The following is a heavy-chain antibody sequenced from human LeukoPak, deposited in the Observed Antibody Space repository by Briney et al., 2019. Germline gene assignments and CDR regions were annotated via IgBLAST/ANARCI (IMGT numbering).Heavy chain of an antibody. D-gene: IGHD6-13*01. J-gene: IGHJ6*02. CDR2: IYSGGST. CDR3: ARGSLEQQLVLSYYYGMDV. CDR1: GFTVSSNY. Sequence: PGGSLRLSCAASGFTVSSNYMSWVRQAPGTGLEWVSVIYSGGSTYYADSVKGRFTISRDNSKNTLYLQMNSLRAEDTAVYYCARGSLEQQLVLSYYYGMDVWGQGTTVTVSS. V-gene: IGHV3-53*01.